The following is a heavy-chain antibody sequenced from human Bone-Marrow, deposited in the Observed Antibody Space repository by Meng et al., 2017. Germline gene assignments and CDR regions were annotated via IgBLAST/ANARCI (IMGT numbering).Heavy chain of an antibody. D-gene: IGHD4-11*01. J-gene: IGHJ6*02. V-gene: IGHV3-74*01. Sequence: GGSLRLSCAASGFTFSSYWMHWVRQAPGKGLVWVSRITSDGSSTSYADSVKGRFTISRDNAKNTLYLQMNSLRAEDTAVYYCARDYMTTDYYYYGMDVWGQGTTVTVSS. CDR2: ITSDGSST. CDR1: GFTFSSYW. CDR3: ARDYMTTDYYYYGMDV.